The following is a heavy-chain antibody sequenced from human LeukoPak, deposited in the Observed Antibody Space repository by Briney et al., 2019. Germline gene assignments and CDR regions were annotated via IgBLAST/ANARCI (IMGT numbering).Heavy chain of an antibody. CDR3: AKDGEILIAVAGWFDP. CDR2: IRYDGSNK. Sequence: GGSLRLSCAASGFTFSSYGMHWVRQAPGKGLEWVAFIRYDGSNKYYADSVKGRFTISRDNSKNTLYLQMNSLRAEDTAVYYCAKDGEILIAVAGWFDPWGQGTLVTVSS. J-gene: IGHJ5*02. D-gene: IGHD6-19*01. CDR1: GFTFSSYG. V-gene: IGHV3-30*02.